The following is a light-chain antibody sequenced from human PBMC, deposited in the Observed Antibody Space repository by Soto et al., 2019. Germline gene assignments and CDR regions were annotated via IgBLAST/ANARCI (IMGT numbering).Light chain of an antibody. V-gene: IGLV4-69*01. CDR2: LNSDGSH. CDR1: SGHSSYP. J-gene: IGLJ3*02. CDR3: QTWGSGIQV. Sequence: QSVLTQSPSASASPGASVKLTCTLSSGHSSYPIAWHQQQPEKGPRYLMKLNSDGSHSKGDGIPDRFSGSTSGAERYLTISSLQSEDEADYYCQTWGSGIQVFGGGTKLTVL.